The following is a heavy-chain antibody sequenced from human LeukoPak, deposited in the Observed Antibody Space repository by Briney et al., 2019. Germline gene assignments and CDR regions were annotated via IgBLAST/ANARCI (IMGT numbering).Heavy chain of an antibody. D-gene: IGHD2-15*01. V-gene: IGHV3-7*01. J-gene: IGHJ4*02. CDR1: GFTFSSYW. CDR2: IKQDVSEK. CDR3: ARLYCSGGSCWFDY. Sequence: GGSLRLSCAASGFTFSSYWMSWVRQAPGKGLEWVANIKQDVSEKYYVDSVKGRFTISRDNAKNSLYLQMNSLRAEDTAVYYCARLYCSGGSCWFDYWGQGTLVTVSS.